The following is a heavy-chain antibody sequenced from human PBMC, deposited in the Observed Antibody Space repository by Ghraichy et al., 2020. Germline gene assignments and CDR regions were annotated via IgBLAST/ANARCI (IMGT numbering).Heavy chain of an antibody. J-gene: IGHJ4*02. CDR3: AKITQLLSGASDY. CDR2: ISGRGDTT. Sequence: GESLNISCAASGFTFSSYAMSWVRQAPGKGLECVSVISGRGDTTYYADSVKGRFTISRDNSKNTVYLQMNSLRVEDTAVYHCAKITQLLSGASDYWGQGALVNVSS. V-gene: IGHV3-23*01. D-gene: IGHD3-10*01. CDR1: GFTFSSYA.